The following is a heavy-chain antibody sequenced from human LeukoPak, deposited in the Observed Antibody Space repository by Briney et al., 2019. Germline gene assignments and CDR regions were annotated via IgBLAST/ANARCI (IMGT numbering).Heavy chain of an antibody. CDR2: ISGSGDNT. CDR1: GFTFSSYA. Sequence: GGSLRLSCAASGFTFSSYAMSWVRQVPGKGLEWVSVISGSGDNTYYADSVKGRFTISRDNSKNTLYLQMNSLRVQDTAVYYCAKGLGAAGGKFDCWGQGTLVTVSS. CDR3: AKGLGAAGGKFDC. J-gene: IGHJ4*02. V-gene: IGHV3-23*01. D-gene: IGHD6-13*01.